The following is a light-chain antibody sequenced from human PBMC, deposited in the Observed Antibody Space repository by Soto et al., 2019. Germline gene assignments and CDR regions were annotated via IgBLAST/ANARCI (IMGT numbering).Light chain of an antibody. Sequence: QPVLTQPPSASGTPGQRVTISCSGTSSNIGTYTVNWYQQLPGTAPKLLIYTDYQRPSGVPDRFSGSKSGTSASLAINGLHSEDEADYYCASWDNNLNGGVFGGGTQLTVL. CDR2: TDY. CDR1: SSNIGTYT. V-gene: IGLV1-44*01. CDR3: ASWDNNLNGGV. J-gene: IGLJ3*02.